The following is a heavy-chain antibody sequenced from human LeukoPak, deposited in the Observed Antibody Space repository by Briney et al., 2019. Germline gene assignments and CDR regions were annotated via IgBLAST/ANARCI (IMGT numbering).Heavy chain of an antibody. J-gene: IGHJ3*02. Sequence: PGGSLRLSCAASGFTFSSYWMSWVRQAPGKGLEWVANIKQDGSEKYYVDSVKGRFTISRDNAKNSLYLQMNSLRAEDTAVYYCARAVFDYYDSSGYKDAFDIWGQGTMVTVSS. D-gene: IGHD3-22*01. CDR3: ARAVFDYYDSSGYKDAFDI. CDR2: IKQDGSEK. CDR1: GFTFSSYW. V-gene: IGHV3-7*01.